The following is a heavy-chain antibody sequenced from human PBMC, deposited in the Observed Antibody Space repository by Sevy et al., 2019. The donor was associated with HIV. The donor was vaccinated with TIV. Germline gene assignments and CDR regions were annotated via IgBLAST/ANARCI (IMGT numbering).Heavy chain of an antibody. CDR1: GFSFSSYW. CDR3: ARGPPDGSYDYFDY. J-gene: IGHJ4*02. D-gene: IGHD1-26*01. V-gene: IGHV3-74*01. Sequence: GGSLRLSCAASGFSFSSYWMHWVRQAPGKGLEWVSRSNSDEISRSYVDSVMGRFTISRDNAKNTLYLQMNSLRADDTAVYYCARGPPDGSYDYFDYWGQGTLVTVSS. CDR2: SNSDEISR.